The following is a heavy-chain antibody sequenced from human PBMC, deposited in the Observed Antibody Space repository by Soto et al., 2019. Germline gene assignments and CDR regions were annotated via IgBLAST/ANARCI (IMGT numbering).Heavy chain of an antibody. V-gene: IGHV4-39*01. D-gene: IGHD1-26*01. Sequence: PSETLSLTCTVSGGSISSSSYYWGWIRQPPGKGLEWIGSIYYSGSTYYNPSLKSRVTISVDTSKNQFSLKLSSVTAADTAVYYCASGSDYYYYYGMAVWGHGTTVTVSS. CDR3: ASGSDYYYYYGMAV. CDR2: IYYSGST. CDR1: GGSISSSSYY. J-gene: IGHJ6*02.